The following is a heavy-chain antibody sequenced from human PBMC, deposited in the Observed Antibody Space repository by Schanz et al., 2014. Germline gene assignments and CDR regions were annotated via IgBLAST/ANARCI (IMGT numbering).Heavy chain of an antibody. CDR2: ISGGGGSA. CDR1: GFTFSTYW. Sequence: EVQVVESGGGLVQPGGSLRLSCAASGFTFSTYWMSWVRLVPGKGLECVSGISGGGGSAYYADSVKGRFTISRDNSKNTRYLQMSRLRAEDTAVYYCAKVWGSDYFYPFDYWGQGTLVTVSS. J-gene: IGHJ4*02. D-gene: IGHD3-22*01. V-gene: IGHV3-23*04. CDR3: AKVWGSDYFYPFDY.